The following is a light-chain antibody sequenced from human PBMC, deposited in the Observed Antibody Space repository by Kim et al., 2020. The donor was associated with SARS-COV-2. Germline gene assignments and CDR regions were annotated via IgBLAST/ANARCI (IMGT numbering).Light chain of an antibody. CDR1: QSVSSN. V-gene: IGKV3-15*01. CDR3: KQYNNWWT. J-gene: IGKJ1*01. CDR2: GAS. Sequence: SVSPGERATLSCRASQSVSSNLAWYQQKPGQAPRLLIYGASTRATGIPARFSGSGSGTEFTLTISSLQSEDFAVYYCKQYNNWWTFGQGTKVEIK.